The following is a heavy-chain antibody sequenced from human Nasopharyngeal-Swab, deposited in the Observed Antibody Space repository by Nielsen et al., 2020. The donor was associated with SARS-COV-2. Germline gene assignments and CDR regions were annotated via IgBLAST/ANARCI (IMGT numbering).Heavy chain of an antibody. CDR2: IYYSGST. Sequence: SETLSLTCTVSGGSISSGGYYWSWIRQHPGKGLEWIGYIYYSGSTYYNPSLKSRVTISVDTSKNQFSLKLSSVTAADTAVYYCARRGRIPVYGTSDDFYYYLDVWGKGTRVTVSS. CDR1: GGSISSGGYY. V-gene: IGHV4-31*03. CDR3: ARRGRIPVYGTSDDFYYYLDV. D-gene: IGHD6-19*01. J-gene: IGHJ6*03.